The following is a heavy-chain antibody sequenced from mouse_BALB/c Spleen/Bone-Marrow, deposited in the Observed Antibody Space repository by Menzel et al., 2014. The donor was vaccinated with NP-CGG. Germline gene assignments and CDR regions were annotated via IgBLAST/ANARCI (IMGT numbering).Heavy chain of an antibody. CDR3: TRSGSLGAMDY. V-gene: IGHV1-5*01. J-gene: IGHJ4*01. CDR2: IYPGNSDT. CDR1: GYSFTSYW. D-gene: IGHD3-1*01. Sequence: EVQLQQSGTVLARPGASVKMSCKASGYSFTSYWMDWVKQRPGQGLEWIGAIYPGNSDTSYNQKFKGKAKLTAVTSASTAYMELSSLTNEDSAVYYCTRSGSLGAMDYWGQGTSVTVSS.